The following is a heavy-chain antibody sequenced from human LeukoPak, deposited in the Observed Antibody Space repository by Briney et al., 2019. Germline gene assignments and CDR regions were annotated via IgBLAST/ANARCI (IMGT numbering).Heavy chain of an antibody. J-gene: IGHJ4*02. Sequence: GRSLRLSCAASGFTFSSYAMHWVRQAPGKGLEWVAVISYDGSNKYYADSVKGRFTISRDNSKNTLHLQMNSLRAEDTAVYYCARDEIDYDILFPGYWGQGTLVTVSS. CDR1: GFTFSSYA. V-gene: IGHV3-30*04. CDR2: ISYDGSNK. CDR3: ARDEIDYDILFPGY. D-gene: IGHD3-9*01.